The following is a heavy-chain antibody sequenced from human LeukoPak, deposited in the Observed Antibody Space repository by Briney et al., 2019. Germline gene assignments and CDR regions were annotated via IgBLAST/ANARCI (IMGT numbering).Heavy chain of an antibody. D-gene: IGHD6-19*01. CDR1: GFTFSSYA. CDR2: ISGSGGST. CDR3: AKDSSGLYFRDNWFDP. J-gene: IGHJ5*02. V-gene: IGHV3-23*01. Sequence: GGSLRLSCAASGFTFSSYAMSWVRQAPGKGLEWVSAISGSGGSTYYADSVKGRFTISRDNSKNTLYLQMNSLRAEDTAVYYCAKDSSGLYFRDNWFDPWGQGTLVTVSS.